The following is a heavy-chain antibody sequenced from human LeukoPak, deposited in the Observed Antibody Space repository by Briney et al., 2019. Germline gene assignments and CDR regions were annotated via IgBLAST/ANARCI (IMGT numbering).Heavy chain of an antibody. CDR3: ARVEIAVAGKRGNWFDP. J-gene: IGHJ5*02. CDR1: GFTVSSNY. CDR2: ISSSSSYT. D-gene: IGHD6-19*01. Sequence: SGGSLRLSCAASGFTVSSNYMSWVRQAPGKGLEWVSYISSSSSYTNYADSVKGRFTISRDNAKNSLYLQMNSLRAEDTAVYYCARVEIAVAGKRGNWFDPWGQGTLVTVSS. V-gene: IGHV3-11*05.